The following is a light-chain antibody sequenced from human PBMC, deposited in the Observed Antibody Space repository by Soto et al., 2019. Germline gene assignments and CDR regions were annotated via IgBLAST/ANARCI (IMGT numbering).Light chain of an antibody. J-gene: IGKJ1*01. Sequence: DIPMAQSSYTLSASLGDRGTIPFRASQSISSWLAWYQQKPGKAPKLLISDASNLQSGVPSRFSGSGSGTEFTLTIISLQPDDIATYYCQQYNTYWTFGQGTKVDIK. V-gene: IGKV1-5*01. CDR2: DAS. CDR1: QSISSW. CDR3: QQYNTYWT.